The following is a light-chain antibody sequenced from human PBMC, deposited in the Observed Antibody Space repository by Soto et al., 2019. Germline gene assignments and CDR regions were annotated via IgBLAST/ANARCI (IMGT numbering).Light chain of an antibody. V-gene: IGKV3-11*01. CDR1: QSIHTS. Sequence: LSQAPATLSLSPGGRATLSCRASQSIHTSLVWYQQKSGKPPRLVIYDSTLRANGVPDRFGGSRSGTEFTLTINSLEPEDFAVYHCQQYDASLITFGQGTRLE. CDR2: DST. CDR3: QQYDASLIT. J-gene: IGKJ5*01.